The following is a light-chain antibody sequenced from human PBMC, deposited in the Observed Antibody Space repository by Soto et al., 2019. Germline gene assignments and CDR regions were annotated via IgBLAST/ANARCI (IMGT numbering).Light chain of an antibody. Sequence: EIVMTQSPATLSVSPGERATLSCRASQSVSSNLVWYQQKPGQAPKLLIYNTFTRATGIPVRFSGSGSGTEFTLTISSLQSEDLAVYYCQQYNNWPYTFGQGTKLEI. J-gene: IGKJ2*01. V-gene: IGKV3-15*01. CDR2: NTF. CDR1: QSVSSN. CDR3: QQYNNWPYT.